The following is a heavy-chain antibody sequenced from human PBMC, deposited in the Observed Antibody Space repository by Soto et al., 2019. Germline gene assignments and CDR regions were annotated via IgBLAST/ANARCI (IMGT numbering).Heavy chain of an antibody. CDR2: IWYDGSNK. Sequence: PGRSLRLSCAASGFTFSSYCMHCVRQAPGKGLEWGAVIWYDGSNKDYADSVKGRFTSSRDNSKNTLYLQRNSLRAEDKAVYDWARDIHTPNPPFQDIVVAPDAGSGMDDWGQGTRVNVSS. V-gene: IGHV3-33*01. J-gene: IGHJ6*02. CDR3: ARDIHTPNPPFQDIVVAPDAGSGMDD. CDR1: GFTFSSYC. D-gene: IGHD2-2*01.